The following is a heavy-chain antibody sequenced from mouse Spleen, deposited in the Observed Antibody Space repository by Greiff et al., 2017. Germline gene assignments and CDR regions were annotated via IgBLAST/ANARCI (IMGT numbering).Heavy chain of an antibody. CDR3: ARLKGNYHFDY. CDR1: GFTFSSYA. Sequence: DVQLVESGGGLVKPGGSLKLSCAASGFTFSSYAMSWVRQTPEKRLEWVATISSGGSYTYYPDSVKGRFTISRDNAKNTLYLQMSSLRSEDTAMYYCARLKGNYHFDYWGQGTTLTVSS. J-gene: IGHJ2*01. V-gene: IGHV5-9-3*01. CDR2: ISSGGSYT. D-gene: IGHD2-1*01.